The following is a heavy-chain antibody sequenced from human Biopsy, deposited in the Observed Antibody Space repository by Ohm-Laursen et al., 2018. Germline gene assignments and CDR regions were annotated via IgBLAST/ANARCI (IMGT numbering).Heavy chain of an antibody. CDR1: GFTLSSYS. Sequence: SLRLSCAASGFTLSSYSMNWVRQTPGKGLEWVSTISSSSDNIYYVDSVKGRFTISRDNAKNSLYLQMNSLRAEDTAVYYCARSRGNSGIATIYYYGMDVWGQRTTVTVSS. V-gene: IGHV3-21*01. D-gene: IGHD3-10*01. CDR2: ISSSSDNI. CDR3: ARSRGNSGIATIYYYGMDV. J-gene: IGHJ6*02.